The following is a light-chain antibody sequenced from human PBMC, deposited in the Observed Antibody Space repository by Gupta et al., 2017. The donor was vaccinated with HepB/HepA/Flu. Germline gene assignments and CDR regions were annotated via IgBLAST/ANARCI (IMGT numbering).Light chain of an antibody. CDR1: SSNIGSNP. CDR2: DDD. Sequence: QSVLTHPPSTSGTPGQRGAVSCSGSSSNIGSNPVNWYQQLPGTAPKLLIYDDDRRPSGVPDRFSGSKSGTSASLAISGLQSDDEAHYYCSTWDDSLDGSVTFGGGTKLTVL. J-gene: IGLJ2*01. CDR3: STWDDSLDGSVT. V-gene: IGLV1-44*01.